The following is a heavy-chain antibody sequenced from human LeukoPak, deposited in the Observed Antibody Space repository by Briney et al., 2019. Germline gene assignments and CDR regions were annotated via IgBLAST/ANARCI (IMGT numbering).Heavy chain of an antibody. CDR3: SRVEGWSYFRRGNDY. CDR2: IRSKAHGGTT. V-gene: IGHV3-49*03. J-gene: IGHJ4*02. D-gene: IGHD1-26*01. CDR1: GFTFGDYT. Sequence: GRSLRLSCTASGFTFGDYTMSWFRQAPGMGLEWVGFIRSKAHGGTTEYAASVKGRFAISRDDSKTIAYLQMNSLKTEDTAVYYCSRVEGWSYFRRGNDYWGQGTLVTVSS.